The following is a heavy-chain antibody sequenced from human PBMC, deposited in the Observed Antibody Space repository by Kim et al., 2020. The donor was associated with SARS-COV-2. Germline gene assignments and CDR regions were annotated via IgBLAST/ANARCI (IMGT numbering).Heavy chain of an antibody. V-gene: IGHV3-23*01. Sequence: ADSVKGRFTISRDNSKKTLYLQMNSLRAEDTAVYYCANTPGGYYYYGMDVWGQGTTVIVSS. J-gene: IGHJ6*02. D-gene: IGHD2-15*01. CDR3: ANTPGGYYYYGMDV.